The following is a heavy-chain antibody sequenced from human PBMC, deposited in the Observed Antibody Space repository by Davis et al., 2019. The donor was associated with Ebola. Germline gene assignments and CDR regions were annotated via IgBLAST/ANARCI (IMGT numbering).Heavy chain of an antibody. D-gene: IGHD6-13*01. J-gene: IGHJ4*02. CDR1: GGSISSGDYY. CDR2: IYYSGST. V-gene: IGHV4-30-4*08. Sequence: PSETLSLTCTVSGGSISSGDYYWSWIRQPPGKGLEWIGYIYYSGSTYYNPSLKSRVTISVDTSKNQFSLKLSSVTAADTAVYYCARDDPAAAVDYWGQGTLVTVSS. CDR3: ARDDPAAAVDY.